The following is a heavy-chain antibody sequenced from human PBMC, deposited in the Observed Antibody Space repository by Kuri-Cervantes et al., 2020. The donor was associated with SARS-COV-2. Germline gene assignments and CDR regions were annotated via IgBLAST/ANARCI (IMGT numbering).Heavy chain of an antibody. V-gene: IGHV4-39*02. CDR1: GGSISSSSYY. J-gene: IGHJ6*02. D-gene: IGHD2-2*02. CDR3: ARDRDIVVVPAAISGYYYGMDV. Sequence: SETLSLTCTVSGGSISSSSYYWGWIRQPPGKGLEWIGSIYYSGSTYYNPSLKSRVTISVDTSKNQFSLKLSSVTAADTAVYYCARDRDIVVVPAAISGYYYGMDVWGQGTTVTVSS. CDR2: IYYSGST.